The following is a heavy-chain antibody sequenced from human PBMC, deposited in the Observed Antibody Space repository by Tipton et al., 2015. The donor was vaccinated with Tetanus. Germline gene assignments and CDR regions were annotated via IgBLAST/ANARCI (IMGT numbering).Heavy chain of an antibody. V-gene: IGHV1-46*01. J-gene: IGHJ5*02. CDR2: INPSGGST. D-gene: IGHD2-2*01. CDR1: GYTFTSYY. Sequence: QLVQSGAEVKKPGASVKVSCKASGYTFTSYYMHWVRQAPGQGLEWMGIINPSGGSTSYAQKFQGRVTMTRDTSTSPVYMELSSLRSEDTAVYYCARDPHCSSTSCYGWFDPWGQGTLVTVSS. CDR3: ARDPHCSSTSCYGWFDP.